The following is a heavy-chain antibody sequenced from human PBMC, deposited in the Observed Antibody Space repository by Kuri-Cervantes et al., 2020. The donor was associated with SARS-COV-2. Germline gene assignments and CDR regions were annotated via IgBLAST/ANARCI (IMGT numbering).Heavy chain of an antibody. CDR2: FDISGSP. CDR1: GGSFSGYY. Sequence: SETLSLTCAVYGGSFSGYYWAWIRQPAGKGLEWIGHFDISGSPTYNPSLKNRVTISLDASNNQVSLRLSSATAADTAVYYCGKVSWLQLWHRYSDSWGQGTLVTVSS. D-gene: IGHD5-24*01. V-gene: IGHV4-59*10. CDR3: GKVSWLQLWHRYSDS. J-gene: IGHJ4*02.